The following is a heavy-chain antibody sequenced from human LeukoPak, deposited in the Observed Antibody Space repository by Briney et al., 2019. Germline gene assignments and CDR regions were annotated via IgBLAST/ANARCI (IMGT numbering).Heavy chain of an antibody. Sequence: GESLKISCAASGFTFSSFGMHWVRQATGKGLEWVSAIGTAGDTYYPGSVKGRFTISRDNARNTVYLQMNSLRAEDTAVYYCARARYSYTGIIDYWGQGTLVTVSS. CDR2: IGTAGDT. CDR1: GFTFSSFG. CDR3: ARARYSYTGIIDY. J-gene: IGHJ4*02. D-gene: IGHD5-18*01. V-gene: IGHV3-13*04.